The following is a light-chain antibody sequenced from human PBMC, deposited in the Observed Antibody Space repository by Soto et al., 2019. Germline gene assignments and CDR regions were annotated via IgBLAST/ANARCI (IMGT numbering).Light chain of an antibody. J-gene: IGLJ1*01. Sequence: QSVLTQPASVSGSPGQSITISCTGTSSDVGGYNYVSWYQQHPGKAPKLMIYEVSNRPSGVSNRFSGSKSGNTASLTISGLQAEDEADYYCSSYTSSSILVFGNGTKVTVL. CDR2: EVS. CDR1: SSDVGGYNY. CDR3: SSYTSSSILV. V-gene: IGLV2-14*01.